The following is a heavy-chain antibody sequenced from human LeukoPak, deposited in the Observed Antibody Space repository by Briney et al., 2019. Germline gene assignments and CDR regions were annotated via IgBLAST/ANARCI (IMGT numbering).Heavy chain of an antibody. D-gene: IGHD3-3*01. V-gene: IGHV1-18*04. CDR1: GYTFSDYY. J-gene: IGHJ6*02. CDR2: ISAYNGNT. CDR3: AREASGVVITYYYYGMDV. Sequence: ASVKVSCKAFGYTFSDYYLHWVRQAPGQGLEWMGWISAYNGNTNYAQKLQGRVTMTTDTSTSTAYMELRSLRSDDTAVYYCAREASGVVITYYYYGMDVWGQGTTVTVSS.